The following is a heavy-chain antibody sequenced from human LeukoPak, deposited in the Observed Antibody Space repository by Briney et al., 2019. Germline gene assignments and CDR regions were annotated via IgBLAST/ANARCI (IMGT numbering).Heavy chain of an antibody. Sequence: GGSLRLSCAASGFTFDDYAMHWVRQAPGKGLEWVSLISWDGGSTYYADSVKGRFTISRDNSKNSLYLQMNSLRAEDTALYYCAKARRYFDWPPFDYWGQVTLVTVSS. CDR1: GFTFDDYA. D-gene: IGHD3-9*01. CDR3: AKARRYFDWPPFDY. CDR2: ISWDGGST. J-gene: IGHJ4*02. V-gene: IGHV3-43D*03.